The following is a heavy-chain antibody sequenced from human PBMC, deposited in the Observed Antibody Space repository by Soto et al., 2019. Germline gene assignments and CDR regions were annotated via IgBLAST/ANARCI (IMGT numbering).Heavy chain of an antibody. V-gene: IGHV1-18*04. D-gene: IGHD5-18*01. CDR3: ARDTAMVNEGSDY. CDR2: ISAHNGNT. CDR1: GYTFISYG. J-gene: IGHJ4*02. Sequence: ASVKVSCKASGYTFISYGISWVRQAPGQGLEWVGWISAHNGNTNYAQKFQGRVTMTTDTSTSTAYMELRSLRSDDTAVYYCARDTAMVNEGSDYWGQGTLVTVSS.